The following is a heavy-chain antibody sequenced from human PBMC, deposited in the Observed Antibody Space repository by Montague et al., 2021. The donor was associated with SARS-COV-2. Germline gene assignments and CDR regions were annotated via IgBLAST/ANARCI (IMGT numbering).Heavy chain of an antibody. V-gene: IGHV2-70*04. CDR2: IDWDDDK. Sequence: PALVKPTPTLTLTCTLSGFSLSTSGMRARWIRQPPGKALEWLVRIDWDDDKFYSTSLQTRLTISKDTSNNQVVLTMTNMDPVDTATYYCARSYYDILTNYYDAFDIWGQGTMVTVSS. CDR3: ARSYYDILTNYYDAFDI. D-gene: IGHD3-9*01. CDR1: GFSLSTSGMR. J-gene: IGHJ3*02.